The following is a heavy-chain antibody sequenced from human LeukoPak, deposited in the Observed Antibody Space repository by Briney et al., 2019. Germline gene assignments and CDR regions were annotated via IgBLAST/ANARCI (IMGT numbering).Heavy chain of an antibody. CDR3: ARLGYCTNGVCYGVVAFDI. V-gene: IGHV3-21*01. D-gene: IGHD2-8*01. Sequence: PGGSLRLSCAASGFTFSSYSMNWARQAPGKGLEWVSSISSSSSYIYYADSVKGRFTISRDNAKNSLYLQMNSLRAEDTAVYYCARLGYCTNGVCYGVVAFDIWGQGTMVTVSS. CDR2: ISSSSSYI. CDR1: GFTFSSYS. J-gene: IGHJ3*02.